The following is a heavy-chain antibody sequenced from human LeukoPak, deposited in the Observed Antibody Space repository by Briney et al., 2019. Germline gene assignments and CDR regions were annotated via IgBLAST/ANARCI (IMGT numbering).Heavy chain of an antibody. V-gene: IGHV3-74*01. CDR2: INSDGSST. Sequence: GGSLRPSCAASGFTFSSYWMHWVRQAPGKGLAWVSRINSDGSSTSYADSVKGRFTISRDNAKNTLYLQMNSLRAEDTAVYYCARDQGSGYYSLDYWGQGTLVTVSS. J-gene: IGHJ4*02. D-gene: IGHD3-22*01. CDR3: ARDQGSGYYSLDY. CDR1: GFTFSSYW.